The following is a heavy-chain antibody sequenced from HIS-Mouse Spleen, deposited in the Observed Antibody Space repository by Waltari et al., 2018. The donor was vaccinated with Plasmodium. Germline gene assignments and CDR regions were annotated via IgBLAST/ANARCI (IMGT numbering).Heavy chain of an antibody. D-gene: IGHD5-18*01. CDR2: IYYSGST. J-gene: IGHJ4*02. V-gene: IGHV4-59*08. Sequence: PGLVKPSETLSLTCTVSGGSISSYYWSWLRQPPGKGLEWIGYIYYSGSTNYNPSLKSRFTISVDTSKNQFSLKLSSVTAADTAVYYCARLRYSYGYFDYWGQGTLVTVSS. CDR1: GGSISSYY. CDR3: ARLRYSYGYFDY.